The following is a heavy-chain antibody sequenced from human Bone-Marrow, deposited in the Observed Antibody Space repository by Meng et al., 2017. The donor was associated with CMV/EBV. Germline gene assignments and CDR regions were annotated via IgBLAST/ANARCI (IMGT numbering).Heavy chain of an antibody. CDR2: IRFDGSNT. J-gene: IGHJ3*01. CDR3: AKDLVD. CDR1: GITFSTYG. V-gene: IGHV3-30*02. Sequence: GGSLRLSCAASGITFSTYGMHWVRQAPGKGLEWVAFIRFDGSNTCYADSVKGRFTISRDSSKNTLSLKMNSLRDEDTAMYYCAKDLVDWGQGTMVTVSS.